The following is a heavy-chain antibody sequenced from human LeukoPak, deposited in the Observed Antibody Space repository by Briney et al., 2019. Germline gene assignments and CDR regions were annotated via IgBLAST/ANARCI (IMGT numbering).Heavy chain of an antibody. CDR3: ARVPRASGSYYTYWYFDL. V-gene: IGHV4-38-2*02. CDR1: GYPISSGYF. J-gene: IGHJ2*01. CDR2: IHHSGST. D-gene: IGHD1-26*01. Sequence: SETLSLTCIVSGYPISSGYFWGWIRQPPGKGLEWIGNIHHSGSTYYNPSLKSRVTISVDTSKNQLSLKLSSVTAADTAVYYCARVPRASGSYYTYWYFDLWGRGTLVTVSS.